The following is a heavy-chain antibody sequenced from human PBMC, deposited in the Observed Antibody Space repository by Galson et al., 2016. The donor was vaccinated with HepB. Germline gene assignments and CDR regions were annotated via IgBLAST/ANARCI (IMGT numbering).Heavy chain of an antibody. CDR3: STGWPVWYYGSGSSY. Sequence: SLRLSCAASGFTGTNAWMCWVRQAPGKGLEWVGRIQSNTDGGTAGYAAPVKGSFTISSDDSKYTLDLQMNSLKPADTAVYYCSTGWPVWYYGSGSSYWGKGTLVTVSS. CDR1: GFTGTNAW. D-gene: IGHD3-10*01. J-gene: IGHJ4*02. V-gene: IGHV3-15*01. CDR2: IQSNTDGGTA.